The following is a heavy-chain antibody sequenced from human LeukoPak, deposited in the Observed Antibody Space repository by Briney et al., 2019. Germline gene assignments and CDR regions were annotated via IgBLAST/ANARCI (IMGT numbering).Heavy chain of an antibody. CDR2: MNPNSGNT. J-gene: IGHJ4*02. CDR1: GYTFTSYD. V-gene: IGHV1-8*01. Sequence: ASVKVSCKASGYTFTSYDINWVRQATGQGLEWMGWMNPNSGNTGYAQKFQGRVTMTRNTSISTAYMELSSLRSEDTAVYYCARGIYSGYAIDYWGQGTLVTVSS. CDR3: ARGIYSGYAIDY. D-gene: IGHD5-12*01.